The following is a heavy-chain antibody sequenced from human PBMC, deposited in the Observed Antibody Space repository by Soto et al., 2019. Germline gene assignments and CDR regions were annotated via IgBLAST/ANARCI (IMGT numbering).Heavy chain of an antibody. V-gene: IGHV3-11*01. J-gene: IGHJ4*02. CDR3: ARDTDPRRIAGYFDS. Sequence: GGSLRLSCAASGFTFSDYYMSWVRQAPGKGLEWVSYISKSSTIIYYADSVKGRFTISRDNAKNSLYLQMNSLRAEDTAMYYCARDTDPRRIAGYFDSWGQGTLVTVSS. CDR1: GFTFSDYY. D-gene: IGHD6-13*01. CDR2: ISKSSTII.